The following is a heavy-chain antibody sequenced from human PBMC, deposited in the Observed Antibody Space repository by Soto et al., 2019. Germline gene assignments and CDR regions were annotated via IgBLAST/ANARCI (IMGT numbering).Heavy chain of an antibody. V-gene: IGHV3-21*01. D-gene: IGHD1-1*01. Sequence: GGSLRLSCAASGFTFSSYSMSWVRQAPGKGLEWVSSISSSSYIYYADSVKGRFTISRDNAKNSLYLQMNSLRAEDTAVYYCARLIQSGWLDLWGQGTLVTVSS. J-gene: IGHJ5*02. CDR3: ARLIQSGWLDL. CDR1: GFTFSSYS. CDR2: ISSSSYI.